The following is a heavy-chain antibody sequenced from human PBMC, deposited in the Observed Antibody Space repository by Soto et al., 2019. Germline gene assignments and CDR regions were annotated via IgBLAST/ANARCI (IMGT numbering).Heavy chain of an antibody. Sequence: QVQLVQSGAEVKKPGASVKVSCKASGYTFTSYGISWVRQAPGQGLEWMGWISAYNCNTNYAQKLQGRVTMTTDTSTSTAYMELTSLRSDDTAVYYCARVGDYGDYVSRGLVDVWGQGTTVTVSS. D-gene: IGHD4-17*01. CDR1: GYTFTSYG. J-gene: IGHJ6*02. V-gene: IGHV1-18*04. CDR3: ARVGDYGDYVSRGLVDV. CDR2: ISAYNCNT.